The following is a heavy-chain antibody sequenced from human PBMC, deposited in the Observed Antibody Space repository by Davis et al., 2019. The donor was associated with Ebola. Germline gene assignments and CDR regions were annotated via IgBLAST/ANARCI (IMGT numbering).Heavy chain of an antibody. V-gene: IGHV4-59*08. CDR1: GDSISDYS. D-gene: IGHD6-6*01. CDR2: IADSGRA. CDR3: ARHPLAPRRNEYAPHSPTCFDA. Sequence: ESLKISCSVAGDSISDYSWSWIRQPPGRGLESIAYIADSGRANYNPSLGSRVTISVDTSKNQLSLRLTSVTATHTAVYSCARHPLAPRRNEYAPHSPTCFDAWGPGTLVTVSS. J-gene: IGHJ5*02.